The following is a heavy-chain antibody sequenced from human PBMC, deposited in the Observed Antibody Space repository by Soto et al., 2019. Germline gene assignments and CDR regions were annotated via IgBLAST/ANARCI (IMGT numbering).Heavy chain of an antibody. V-gene: IGHV4-4*02. J-gene: IGHJ5*02. CDR3: ARDIGPTFYDFRHWFDP. D-gene: IGHD3-3*01. Sequence: PSETLSLTCAVSGGPISSVNWWSWVRQPPGKGLEWIGQIHHSGSPNYNPSLKSRVTISVDKSKNHFSLELKSVTAADTAVYFCARDIGPTFYDFRHWFDPWGQGTLVTVSS. CDR1: GGPISSVNW. CDR2: IHHSGSP.